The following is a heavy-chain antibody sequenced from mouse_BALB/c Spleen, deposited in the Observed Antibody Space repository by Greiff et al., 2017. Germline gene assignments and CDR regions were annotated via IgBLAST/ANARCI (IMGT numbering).Heavy chain of an antibody. V-gene: IGHV2-2*02. CDR3: ARASTTVVDYAMDY. D-gene: IGHD1-1*01. J-gene: IGHJ4*01. CDR2: IWSGGST. Sequence: QVQLKESGPGLVQPSQSLSITCPVPGFSLTSYGVHWVRQSPGKGLEWLGVIWSGGSTDYNAAFISRLSISKDNSKSQVFFKMNSLQANDTAIYYCARASTTVVDYAMDYWGQGTSVTVSS. CDR1: GFSLTSYG.